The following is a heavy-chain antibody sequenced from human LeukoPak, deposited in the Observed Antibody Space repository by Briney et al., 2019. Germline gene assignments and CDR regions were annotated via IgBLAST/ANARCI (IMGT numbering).Heavy chain of an antibody. Sequence: GGSLRLSCIGSGFTFSNFWMNWVRQAPGKGLEWVAIIKQDGSEEYHVDSVKGRFIISRDNAKNSLSLQMNSLRVEDSAVYFCAGSSGFIPYHWGQGTLVTVSS. CDR3: AGSSGFIPYH. CDR1: GFTFSNFW. CDR2: IKQDGSEE. J-gene: IGHJ1*01. V-gene: IGHV3-7*01. D-gene: IGHD3-10*01.